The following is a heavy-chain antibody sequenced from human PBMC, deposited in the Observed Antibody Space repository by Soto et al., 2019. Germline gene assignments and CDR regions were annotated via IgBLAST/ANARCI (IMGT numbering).Heavy chain of an antibody. CDR3: ARGQTYSGYDFYNYYYYYYMDV. V-gene: IGHV4-34*01. CDR2: INHSGST. Sequence: SETLSLTCAVYGGSFSGYYWSWIRQPPGKGLEWIGEINHSGSTNYNPSLKSRVTISVDTSKNQFSLKLSSVTAADTAVYYCARGQTYSGYDFYNYYYYYYMDVWGKGTTVTVSS. D-gene: IGHD5-12*01. CDR1: GGSFSGYY. J-gene: IGHJ6*03.